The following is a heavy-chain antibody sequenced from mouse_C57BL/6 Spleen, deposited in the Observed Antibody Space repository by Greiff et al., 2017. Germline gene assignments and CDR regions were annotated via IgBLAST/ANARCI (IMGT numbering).Heavy chain of an antibody. D-gene: IGHD1-1*01. J-gene: IGHJ3*01. CDR2: INPSNGGT. CDR1: GYTFTSYW. CDR3: ASGHGSSYGGFAY. Sequence: QVQLKQSGTELVKPGASVKLSCKASGYTFTSYWMHWVKQRPGQGLEWIGNINPSNGGTNYNEKFKSKATLTVDKSSSTAYMQLSSLTSEDSAVYYCASGHGSSYGGFAYWGQGTLVTVSA. V-gene: IGHV1-53*01.